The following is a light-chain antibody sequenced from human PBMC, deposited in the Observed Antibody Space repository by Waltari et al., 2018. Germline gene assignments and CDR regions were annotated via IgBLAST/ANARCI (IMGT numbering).Light chain of an antibody. J-gene: IGLJ1*01. CDR1: YNNVGQRG. V-gene: IGLV10-54*04. Sequence: QAGLTQPPSVSRALRQTATLTFTGYYNNVGQRGATWLPQHQGHPPRRLLYRDYSRPPGLSERFSSSRSGNTPSLTLTGLQPEDEADYYCSSWDVRLDVYVFGPGSKLSVL. CDR3: SSWDVRLDVYV. CDR2: RDY.